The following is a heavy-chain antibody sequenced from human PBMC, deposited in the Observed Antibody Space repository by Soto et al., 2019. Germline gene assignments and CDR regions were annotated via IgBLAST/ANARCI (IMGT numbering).Heavy chain of an antibody. D-gene: IGHD6-25*01. CDR1: GFTFSPYD. Sequence: DVQLVESGGGLVQPGGSLRLSCAASGFTFSPYDLHWVRQTIGAGLEWVAGIGFAGDTYYLGSVKGRFTISRENAKNSLYLQMNSLRAEDTAVYFCARLYSGGGSNSFDYWGQGTLVTVSS. CDR3: ARLYSGGGSNSFDY. CDR2: IGFAGDT. V-gene: IGHV3-13*01. J-gene: IGHJ4*02.